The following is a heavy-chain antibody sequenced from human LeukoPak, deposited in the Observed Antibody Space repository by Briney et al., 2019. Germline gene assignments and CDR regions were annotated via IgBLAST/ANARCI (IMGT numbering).Heavy chain of an antibody. CDR1: GGSTSTYY. CDR3: ARGAYGSGSTNWFDP. CDR2: INSSGST. D-gene: IGHD3-10*01. Sequence: SETLALTCTVSGGSTSTYYWSWIRQPAGKGLEWIGRINSSGSTNYNPSLRSRVTMSVDTSKNQFSLILSSVTAADTAVYYCARGAYGSGSTNWFDPWGQGTLVTVSS. J-gene: IGHJ5*02. V-gene: IGHV4-4*07.